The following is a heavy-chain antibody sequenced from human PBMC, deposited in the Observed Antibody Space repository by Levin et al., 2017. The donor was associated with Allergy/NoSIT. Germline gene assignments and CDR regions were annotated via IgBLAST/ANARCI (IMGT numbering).Heavy chain of an antibody. Sequence: GESLKISCKVSGYTLTELSMHWVRQAPGKGLEWMGGFDPEDGETIYAQKFQGRVTMTEDTSTDTAYMELSSLRSEDTAVYYCATLDTAMAEKYYFDYWGQGTLVTVSS. CDR1: GYTLTELS. V-gene: IGHV1-24*01. D-gene: IGHD5-18*01. CDR3: ATLDTAMAEKYYFDY. J-gene: IGHJ4*02. CDR2: FDPEDGET.